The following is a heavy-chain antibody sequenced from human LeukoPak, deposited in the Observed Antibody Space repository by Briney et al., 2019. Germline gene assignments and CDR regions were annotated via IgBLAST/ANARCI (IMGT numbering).Heavy chain of an antibody. CDR3: ARDAELVGATRAEYFQH. J-gene: IGHJ1*01. D-gene: IGHD1-26*01. V-gene: IGHV4-34*01. CDR1: GGSFSGYY. Sequence: PSETLSLTCAVYGGSFSGYYWSWIRQPPGKGLDWIGEINHSGSTNYNPSLKSRVTISVDTSKNQFSLKLSSVTAADTAVYYCARDAELVGATRAEYFQHWGQGTLVTVSS. CDR2: INHSGST.